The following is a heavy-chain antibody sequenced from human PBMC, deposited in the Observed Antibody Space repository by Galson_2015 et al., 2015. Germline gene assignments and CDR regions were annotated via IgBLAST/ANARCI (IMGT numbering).Heavy chain of an antibody. D-gene: IGHD4-17*01. Sequence: SVKVSCKASGYTFTSYDINWVRQATGQGLEWMGWMNPNSGNTGYAQKFQGRVTMTRNTSISTAYMELSSLRSEDTAVYYCARGRDYGDYWSSGHWGQGTLVTVSS. CDR1: GYTFTSYD. CDR2: MNPNSGNT. CDR3: ARGRDYGDYWSSGH. V-gene: IGHV1-8*01. J-gene: IGHJ4*02.